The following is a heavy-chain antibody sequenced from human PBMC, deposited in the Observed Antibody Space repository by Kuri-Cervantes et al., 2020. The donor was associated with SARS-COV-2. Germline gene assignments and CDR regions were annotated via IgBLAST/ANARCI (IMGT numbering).Heavy chain of an antibody. Sequence: ETLSLTCAASGFTFSTYAMSWVRQAPGKGLEWVSTISGSGGSIDYAVSVKGRFTISRDNSKNTLYLEMDSLTADDTAIYYCAKDPFGSSSAEYFQYWGPGTLVTVSS. CDR3: AKDPFGSSSAEYFQY. CDR1: GFTFSTYA. D-gene: IGHD6-6*01. J-gene: IGHJ1*01. V-gene: IGHV3-23*01. CDR2: ISGSGGSI.